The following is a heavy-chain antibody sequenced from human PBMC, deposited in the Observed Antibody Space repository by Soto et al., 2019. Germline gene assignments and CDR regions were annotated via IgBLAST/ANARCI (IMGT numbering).Heavy chain of an antibody. Sequence: GASVKVSCKASGGTFSSYAISWVRQAPGQGLEWMGGIIPIFGTANYAQKFQGRVTITADESTSTAYMELRSLRSDDTAVYYCARDLPGPKQWLLPDYYYGMDVWGQGTTVTVSS. V-gene: IGHV1-69*01. CDR1: GGTFSSYA. D-gene: IGHD6-19*01. CDR3: ARDLPGPKQWLLPDYYYGMDV. J-gene: IGHJ6*02. CDR2: IIPIFGTA.